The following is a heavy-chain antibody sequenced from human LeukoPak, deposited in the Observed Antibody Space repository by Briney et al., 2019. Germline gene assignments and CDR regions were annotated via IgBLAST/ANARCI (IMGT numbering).Heavy chain of an antibody. CDR1: GFTFSSYW. J-gene: IGHJ6*02. Sequence: GGSLRLSCAASGFTFSSYWMHWVRQAPGKGLAWVAQINGAGSDTSYADSMKGRFTISRDNAKNTLYLHINSLRAEDTAVFYCVRGAYYFYGMDVWGQGTTVTASS. CDR3: VRGAYYFYGMDV. CDR2: INGAGSDT. V-gene: IGHV3-74*01. D-gene: IGHD3-16*01.